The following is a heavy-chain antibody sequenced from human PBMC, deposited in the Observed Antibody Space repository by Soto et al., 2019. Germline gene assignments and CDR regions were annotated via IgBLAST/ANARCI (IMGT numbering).Heavy chain of an antibody. Sequence: PSETLSLTCTVSRGSISSGTNYWAWIRQPPGKGLEWIANIYYSGSTFYNPSLKSRVTISLDTSKNQFSLKLRSVTAADTAVYFCARHEAGLYFDCWGQGTLVTVSS. CDR2: IYYSGST. CDR3: ARHEAGLYFDC. V-gene: IGHV4-39*01. CDR1: RGSISSGTNY. J-gene: IGHJ4*02. D-gene: IGHD2-21*01.